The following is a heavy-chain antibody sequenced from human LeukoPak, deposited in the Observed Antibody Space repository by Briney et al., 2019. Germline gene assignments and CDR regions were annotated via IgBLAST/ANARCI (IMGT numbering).Heavy chain of an antibody. CDR1: GYTFTGYY. CDR3: AREYYDDSSGYPDDWFDP. Sequence: ASVKVPCKASGYTFTGYYMHWVRQAPGQGLEWMGRINPNSGGTNYAQKFQGRVTMTRDTSISTAYMELSRLRSDDTAVYYCAREYYDDSSGYPDDWFDPWGQGTLVTVSS. J-gene: IGHJ5*01. D-gene: IGHD3-22*01. CDR2: INPNSGGT. V-gene: IGHV1-2*06.